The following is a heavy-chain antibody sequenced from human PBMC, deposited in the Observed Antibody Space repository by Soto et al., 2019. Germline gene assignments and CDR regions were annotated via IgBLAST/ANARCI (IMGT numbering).Heavy chain of an antibody. D-gene: IGHD1-26*01. CDR3: ARDSTDADSGSYSGDY. CDR2: ISSSSSTM. Sequence: PGGSLRLACAASVFTFSSYSMNWVRQAPGKGLEWVSYISSSSSTMYYADSVKGRFTISRDNAKNSLFLHMNSLRDEDTAVYYCARDSTDADSGSYSGDYWGQGTLVTVSS. CDR1: VFTFSSYS. J-gene: IGHJ4*02. V-gene: IGHV3-48*02.